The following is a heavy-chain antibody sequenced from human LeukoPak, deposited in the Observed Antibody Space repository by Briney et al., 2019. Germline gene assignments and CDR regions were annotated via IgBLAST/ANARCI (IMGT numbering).Heavy chain of an antibody. CDR3: ARDYIMDV. CDR2: ISSNGDSR. Sequence: PGGSLRLSCAASGFTFSSYAMSWVRQAPGKGLEYVSGISSNGDSRYYANSVKGRFTIFRDTSKNTLHLQMASLRLEDMAVYYCARDYIMDVWGQGTTVTVSS. CDR1: GFTFSSYA. D-gene: IGHD3-10*01. J-gene: IGHJ6*02. V-gene: IGHV3-64*01.